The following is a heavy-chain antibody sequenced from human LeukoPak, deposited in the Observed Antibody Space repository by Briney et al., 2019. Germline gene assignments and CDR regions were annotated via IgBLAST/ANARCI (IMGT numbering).Heavy chain of an antibody. CDR1: GYTFTSYY. CDR2: INPSGGST. CDR3: ARVHHDQYCSSTSCQQPAGY. V-gene: IGHV1-46*03. D-gene: IGHD2-2*01. Sequence: ASVKVSCKASGYTFTSYYMHWVRQAPGQGPEWMGIINPSGGSTSYAQKFQGRVTMTRDTSTSTVYMELSSLRSEDTAVYYCARVHHDQYCSSTSCQQPAGYWGQGNLVTVSS. J-gene: IGHJ4*02.